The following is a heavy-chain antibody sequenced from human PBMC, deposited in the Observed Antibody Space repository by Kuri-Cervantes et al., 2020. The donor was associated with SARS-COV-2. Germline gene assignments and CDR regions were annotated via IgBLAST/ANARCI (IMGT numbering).Heavy chain of an antibody. V-gene: IGHV3-21*04. D-gene: IGHD3-22*01. Sequence: GGSLRLSCAGSGFAFISYTMNWVRQAPGKGLEWVSSISSSSSDIYYADSVKGRFTISRDNAKNSLYLQMNSLRAEDMALYYCAKGHAVGADYDSSGYYGYWGQGTLVTVSS. CDR3: AKGHAVGADYDSSGYYGY. CDR1: GFAFISYT. J-gene: IGHJ4*02. CDR2: ISSSSSDI.